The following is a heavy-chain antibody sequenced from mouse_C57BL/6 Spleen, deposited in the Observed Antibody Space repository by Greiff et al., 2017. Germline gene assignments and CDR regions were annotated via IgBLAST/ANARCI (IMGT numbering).Heavy chain of an antibody. CDR3: AGYYDCDDRPFDY. J-gene: IGHJ2*01. D-gene: IGHD2-4*01. Sequence: VKLQESGPELVKPGASVKISCKASGYAFSSSWMNWVKQRPGKGLEWIGRIYPGDGDTNYNGKFKGKATLTADKSSSTAYMQLSSLTSEDSAVYFCAGYYDCDDRPFDYWGQGTTLTVSS. CDR2: IYPGDGDT. V-gene: IGHV1-82*01. CDR1: GYAFSSSW.